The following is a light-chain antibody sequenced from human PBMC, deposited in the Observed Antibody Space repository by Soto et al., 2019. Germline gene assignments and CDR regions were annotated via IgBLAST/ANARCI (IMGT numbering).Light chain of an antibody. CDR3: TSWTTSTTMT. V-gene: IGLV2-14*01. J-gene: IGLJ2*01. Sequence: GVSNRFSGSKSGNTASLTISGLQAEDEADYYCTSWTTSTTMTFGGGTKVTVL.